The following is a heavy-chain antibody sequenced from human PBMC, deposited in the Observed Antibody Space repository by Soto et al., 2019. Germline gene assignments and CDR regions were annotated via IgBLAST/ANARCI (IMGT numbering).Heavy chain of an antibody. Sequence: SETLSLTCTVSGGSISSGGYYWSWIRQHPGKGLEWIGYIYYSGSTYYNPSLKSRVTISVDTSKNQFSLKLSSVTAADTAVYYCARRTPSEYSYGLGYWFDPWGQGTLVTVSS. D-gene: IGHD5-18*01. CDR2: IYYSGST. CDR1: GGSISSGGYY. V-gene: IGHV4-31*03. J-gene: IGHJ5*02. CDR3: ARRTPSEYSYGLGYWFDP.